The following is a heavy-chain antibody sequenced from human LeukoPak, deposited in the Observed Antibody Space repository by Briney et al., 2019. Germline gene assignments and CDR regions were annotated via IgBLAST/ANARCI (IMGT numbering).Heavy chain of an antibody. J-gene: IGHJ4*02. Sequence: SETLSLTCAVSGGSISSSNWWSWVRQPPGKGLEWIGEIYHSGSTNYNPSLKSRVTISVDKSKNQFSLKLSSVTAADTAVYYCARARNYYGSGSYYSDFDYWGQGTLVTVSS. CDR2: IYHSGST. D-gene: IGHD3-10*01. V-gene: IGHV4-4*02. CDR3: ARARNYYGSGSYYSDFDY. CDR1: GGSISSSNW.